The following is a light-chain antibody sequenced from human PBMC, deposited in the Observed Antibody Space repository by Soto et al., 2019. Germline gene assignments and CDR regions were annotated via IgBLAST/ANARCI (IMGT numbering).Light chain of an antibody. CDR3: AAWDDSLNGTV. V-gene: IGLV1-44*01. J-gene: IGLJ2*01. CDR2: SNN. Sequence: QSVLTQPPSASGTPGQRVTISCSGSSSNIGSNTVNWYQQFPGTTPKLLIDSNNQRPSGVPDRFSGSKSGTSASLAISGPQSEDEADYYCAAWDDSLNGTVFGGGTQLTVL. CDR1: SSNIGSNT.